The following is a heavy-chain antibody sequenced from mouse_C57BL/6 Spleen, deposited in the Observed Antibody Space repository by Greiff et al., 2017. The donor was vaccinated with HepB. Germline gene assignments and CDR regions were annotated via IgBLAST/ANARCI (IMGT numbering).Heavy chain of an antibody. V-gene: IGHV1-55*01. CDR2: IYPGSGST. CDR3: ARRSMIKSYCFDY. CDR1: GYTFTSYW. J-gene: IGHJ2*01. Sequence: QVQLQQPGAELVKPGASVKMSCKASGYTFTSYWITWVKQRPGQGLEWIGDIYPGSGSTNYNEKFKSKATLTVDTSSSTAYMQLSSLTSEDSAVYYGARRSMIKSYCFDYWGQGTTLTVSS. D-gene: IGHD2-4*01.